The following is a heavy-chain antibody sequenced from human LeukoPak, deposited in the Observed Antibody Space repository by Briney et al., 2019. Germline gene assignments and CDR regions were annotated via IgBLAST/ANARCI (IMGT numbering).Heavy chain of an antibody. Sequence: SETLSLTCTVSGYSISSGYYWGWIRQPPGKGLEWIGSIYHSGRTFYNPSLKSRVTISVDKSKNQFSLKLSSVTAADTAVYYCARQDYYDTGTWYFDLWGRGTLVTVSS. CDR1: GYSISSGYY. J-gene: IGHJ2*01. CDR2: IYHSGRT. CDR3: ARQDYYDTGTWYFDL. V-gene: IGHV4-38-2*02. D-gene: IGHD3-22*01.